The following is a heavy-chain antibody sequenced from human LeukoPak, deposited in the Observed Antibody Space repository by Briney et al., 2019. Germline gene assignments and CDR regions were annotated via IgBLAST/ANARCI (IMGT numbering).Heavy chain of an antibody. CDR3: ARDWRSGWYGQIRLPPDY. D-gene: IGHD6-19*01. J-gene: IGHJ4*02. Sequence: QAGGSLRLSCAASGFTFSSYAMSWVRQAPGMGLEWVSTITVSGDSTHYADSVKGRFTISRDKAKNSLYLQMNSLRAEDTAVYYCARDWRSGWYGQIRLPPDYWGQGTLVTVSS. CDR2: ITVSGDST. CDR1: GFTFSSYA. V-gene: IGHV3-23*01.